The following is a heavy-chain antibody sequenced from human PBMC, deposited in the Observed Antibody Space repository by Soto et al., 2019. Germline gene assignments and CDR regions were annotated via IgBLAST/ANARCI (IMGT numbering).Heavy chain of an antibody. Sequence: EVQLLESGGGLVQPGGSLRLSCAASGFTFSSYAMSWVRQAPGKGLEWVSAISGSGGSTYYADSVKGRFTISRDNSKNTLYLQMNSLRAEDTAVYYCAKSRYSISIAVAGTVLDYWGQGTLVTVSS. CDR3: AKSRYSISIAVAGTVLDY. D-gene: IGHD6-19*01. CDR1: GFTFSSYA. V-gene: IGHV3-23*01. CDR2: ISGSGGST. J-gene: IGHJ4*02.